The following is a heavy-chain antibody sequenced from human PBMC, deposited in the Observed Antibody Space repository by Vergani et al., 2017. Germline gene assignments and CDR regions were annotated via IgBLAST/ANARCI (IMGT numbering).Heavy chain of an antibody. CDR1: GVSITGGSYY. Sequence: QVQLQQSGPGLVNPSQTLSLTCSVSGVSITGGSYYWNWMRQSAEKGLEWIGRIFTRGSTYYNPSLKGRVTISFDTSKNQFSLKLNSVTAADTAVYYCARGAYEAYFDYWGQGTLVTVSS. D-gene: IGHD3-16*01. CDR3: ARGAYEAYFDY. V-gene: IGHV4-61*02. J-gene: IGHJ4*02. CDR2: IFTRGST.